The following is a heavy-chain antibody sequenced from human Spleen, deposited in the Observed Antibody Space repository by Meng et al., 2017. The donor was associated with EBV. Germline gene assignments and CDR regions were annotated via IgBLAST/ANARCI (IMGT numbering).Heavy chain of an antibody. CDR2: ISAYNGNT. J-gene: IGHJ3*02. CDR1: GYTFTSYG. D-gene: IGHD4-17*01. V-gene: IGHV1-18*01. Sequence: QVQLVQSGAEVKKPGASVKVHCKASGYTFTSYGISWVRQAPGQGLEWMGWISAYNGNTNYAQKLQGRVTMTTDTSTSTAYMELRSLRSDDTAVYYCARDDRRTYGDYEGSAFDIWGQGTMVTVSS. CDR3: ARDDRRTYGDYEGSAFDI.